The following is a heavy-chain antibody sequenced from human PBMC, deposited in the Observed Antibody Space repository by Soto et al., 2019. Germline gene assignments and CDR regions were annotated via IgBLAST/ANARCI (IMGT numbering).Heavy chain of an antibody. D-gene: IGHD6-19*01. Sequence: GGSLRLSCAASGFTFSNAWMNWVRQAPGKGLEWVGRIKSKTDGGTTDYAAPVKGRFTISRDDSKNTLYLQMNSLKTEDTAVYYCTTVTRAVAVPKFFDYWGQGTLVTVSS. CDR3: TTVTRAVAVPKFFDY. CDR1: GFTFSNAW. CDR2: IKSKTDGGTT. J-gene: IGHJ4*02. V-gene: IGHV3-15*07.